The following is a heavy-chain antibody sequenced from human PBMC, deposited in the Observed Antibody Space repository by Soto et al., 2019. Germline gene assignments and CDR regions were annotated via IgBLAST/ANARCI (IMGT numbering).Heavy chain of an antibody. Sequence: QVQLQQWGAGLLKPSETLSLTCAVYGGSFSGYQWTWIRQTPGKGLEWIGEINDSGNINYNPSLKSRVTIFLDTPKKQISLKLSSVTAADTAVYYCARGLILCFGELSRRGGYYYYMDVWGEGTTVSVSS. CDR2: INDSGNI. CDR1: GGSFSGYQ. D-gene: IGHD3-10*01. V-gene: IGHV4-34*01. CDR3: ARGLILCFGELSRRGGYYYYMDV. J-gene: IGHJ6*03.